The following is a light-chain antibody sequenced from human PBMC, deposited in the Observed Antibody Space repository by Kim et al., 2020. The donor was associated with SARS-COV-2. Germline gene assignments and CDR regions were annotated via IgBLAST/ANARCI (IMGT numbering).Light chain of an antibody. V-gene: IGLV2-14*03. Sequence: PGRAPQLMIFDVSSRHSGVSNRFSGSKSGNTASLTISGLQAEDEADYYCSSTSTSSTFVVFGGGTQLTVL. CDR2: DVS. J-gene: IGLJ2*01. CDR3: SSTSTSSTFVV.